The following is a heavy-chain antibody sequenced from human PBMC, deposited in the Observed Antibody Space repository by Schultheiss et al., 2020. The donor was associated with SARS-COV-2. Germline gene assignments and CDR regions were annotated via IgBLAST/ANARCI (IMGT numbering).Heavy chain of an antibody. D-gene: IGHD2-15*01. J-gene: IGHJ4*02. V-gene: IGHV1-2*02. CDR2: INPNNGGT. Sequence: ASVKVSCKTSGYTFTGYNMHWVRQAPGQGLEWMGWINPNNGGTNYAQKFQGRVTMTRDTCISTAYMELSRLRSDDTAVYFCARADPDCSGGTCYPDYWGQGTLVTVSS. CDR1: GYTFTGYN. CDR3: ARADPDCSGGTCYPDY.